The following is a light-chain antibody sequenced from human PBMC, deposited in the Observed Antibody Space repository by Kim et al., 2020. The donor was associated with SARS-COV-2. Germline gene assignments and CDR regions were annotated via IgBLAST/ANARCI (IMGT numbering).Light chain of an antibody. Sequence: QSVTISWIGSSSNIGTGYDVHWYQQLPGTVPKLLIYGNNYRPSGVPDRFSGSKSGTSASLAITGLQAEDEADYYCQSYDSSLSGSVFGGGTQLTVL. V-gene: IGLV1-40*01. CDR1: SSNIGTGYD. CDR3: QSYDSSLSGSV. CDR2: GNN. J-gene: IGLJ2*01.